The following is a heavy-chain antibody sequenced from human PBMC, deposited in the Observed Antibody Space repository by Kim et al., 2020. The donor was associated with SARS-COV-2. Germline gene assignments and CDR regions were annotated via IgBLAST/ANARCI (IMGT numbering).Heavy chain of an antibody. Sequence: GGSLRLSCTTSGFTFFGHAMSWVRQAPGKGLEWVSSIDGSDGTTYYVDSVKGRFSISRDDSRNTLYLQMGALRADDTATYYCPKGGWGWIWDYWGQGTLVTVSS. CDR3: PKGGWGWIWDY. CDR1: GFTFFGHA. CDR2: IDGSDGTT. D-gene: IGHD2-21*01. J-gene: IGHJ4*02. V-gene: IGHV3-23*01.